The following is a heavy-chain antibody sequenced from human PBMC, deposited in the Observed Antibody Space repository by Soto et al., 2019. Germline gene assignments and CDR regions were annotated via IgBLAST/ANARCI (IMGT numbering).Heavy chain of an antibody. CDR2: IHASGTT. Sequence: QVQLKESGPGLVKPSQTLTLTCTVSGGSISNDAHYWNWIRQVPGKGLEWIGNIHASGTTSYYPSRRVRVPIPIDPSNKQFSLTVTSATAADTAVYFCASDGGLTSGYALEIWGQGTVVTVSS. V-gene: IGHV4-31*03. CDR1: GGSISNDAHY. D-gene: IGHD3-22*01. J-gene: IGHJ3*02. CDR3: ASDGGLTSGYALEI.